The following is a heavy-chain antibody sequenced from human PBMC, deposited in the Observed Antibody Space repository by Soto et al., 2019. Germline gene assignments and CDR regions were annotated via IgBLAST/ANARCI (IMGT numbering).Heavy chain of an antibody. D-gene: IGHD6-13*01. CDR3: AREKSQQLVSFDY. J-gene: IGHJ4*02. CDR1: GFTFSDYY. V-gene: IGHV3-11*01. Sequence: GGSLRLSCAASGFTFSDYYMSWIRQAPGKGLEWVSYISSSGSTIYYADSVKGRFTISRDNAKNSLYLQMNSLRAEDTAVYYCAREKSQQLVSFDYWGQGTLVTVSS. CDR2: ISSSGSTI.